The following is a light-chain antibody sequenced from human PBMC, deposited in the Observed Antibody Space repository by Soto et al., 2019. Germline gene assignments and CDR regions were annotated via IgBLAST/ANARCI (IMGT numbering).Light chain of an antibody. CDR3: GVWDDSVNVRYL. V-gene: IGLV1-44*01. J-gene: IGLJ1*01. Sequence: QSVLTQPPSASGTPGQRATISCSGSSSNIGSNSVNWYQQVPGTAPKILIYSNSQRPSGVPDRFSGSKSGTSASLAISGLQSEDEADYYCGVWDDSVNVRYLFGTGTKVTLL. CDR2: SNS. CDR1: SSNIGSNS.